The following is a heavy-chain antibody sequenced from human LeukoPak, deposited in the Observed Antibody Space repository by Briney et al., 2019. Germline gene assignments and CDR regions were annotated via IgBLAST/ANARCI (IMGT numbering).Heavy chain of an antibody. V-gene: IGHV1-2*02. CDR2: INPNSGGT. CDR1: GYTFTAYY. CDR3: AKQHGAWFDP. D-gene: IGHD1/OR15-1a*01. J-gene: IGHJ5*02. Sequence: ASVKVSCKASGYTFTAYYIHWVRQAPGQEPEWMGWINPNSGGTKYAQKFQGRVTMTRDTSISTAYMDLRWLTSDDTAAYYCAKQHGAWFDPWGQGTLVTVSS.